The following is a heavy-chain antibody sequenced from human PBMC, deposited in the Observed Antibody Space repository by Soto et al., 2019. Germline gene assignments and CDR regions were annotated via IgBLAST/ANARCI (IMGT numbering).Heavy chain of an antibody. CDR3: ARDGYYGSGGMEFDY. CDR1: GYTFTSYA. V-gene: IGHV1-3*01. CDR2: INAGNGNT. Sequence: QVQLVQSGAEVKKPGASVKVSCKASGYTFTSYAMHWVRQAPGQRLEWMGWINAGNGNTKYSQKFQGRVTITRETSASTAYMELSSLRSEDTAVYYCARDGYYGSGGMEFDYWGQGTLVTVSS. J-gene: IGHJ4*02. D-gene: IGHD3-10*01.